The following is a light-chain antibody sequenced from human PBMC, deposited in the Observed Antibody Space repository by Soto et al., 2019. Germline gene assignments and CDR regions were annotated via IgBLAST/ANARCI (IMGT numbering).Light chain of an antibody. CDR3: QQSYSTPYT. J-gene: IGKJ2*01. CDR1: QSISIY. CDR2: GAS. V-gene: IGKV1-39*01. Sequence: DIQMTQSPFSLSASVGDRVTITCRASQSISIYLNWYQQKPGKAPNILIYGASSLQSGVPSRFSGSGSWTDFTLTISILQREDLATYFCQQSYSTPYTFGQGTKVEIK.